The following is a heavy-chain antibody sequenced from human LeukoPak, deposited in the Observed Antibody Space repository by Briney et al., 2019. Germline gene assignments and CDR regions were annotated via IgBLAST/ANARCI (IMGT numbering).Heavy chain of an antibody. CDR2: ISSSSSHT. D-gene: IGHD2-2*01. CDR1: GFTFSDYY. V-gene: IGHV3-11*06. J-gene: IGHJ4*01. Sequence: GGSLRLSCAAPGFTFSDYYMSWLRQAPGKGLEWVSYISSSSSHTNYADSVKGRVTISRDNAKNSLYLQMNSLRAEDTAVYYCARDSSLGYCSSTSCYVDYWGQGTLVTVSS. CDR3: ARDSSLGYCSSTSCYVDY.